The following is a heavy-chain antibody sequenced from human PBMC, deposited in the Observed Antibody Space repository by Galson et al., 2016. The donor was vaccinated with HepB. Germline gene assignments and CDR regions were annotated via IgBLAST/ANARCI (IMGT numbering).Heavy chain of an antibody. D-gene: IGHD4-17*01. Sequence: TLSLTCTVSGDSITSGAYYWSWIRQRPGKGLEYIGYIYYSGSTYYNPSLESRITIPVDTSKNQFSLKLSSVTAADTAVYYCARSYYADYQLFNYWGQGTLVTVSS. CDR1: GDSITSGAYY. V-gene: IGHV4-31*03. J-gene: IGHJ4*02. CDR3: ARSYYADYQLFNY. CDR2: IYYSGST.